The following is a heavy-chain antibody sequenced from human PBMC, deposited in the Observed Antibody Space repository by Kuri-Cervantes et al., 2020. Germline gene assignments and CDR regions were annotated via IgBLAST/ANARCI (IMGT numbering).Heavy chain of an antibody. Sequence: YNPSLKSRVTKSVDKSKNQFSLNLSSVTAADTAVYYCARQWLVYNWFDPWGQGTLVTVSS. CDR3: ARQWLVYNWFDP. D-gene: IGHD6-19*01. V-gene: IGHV4-30-2*04. J-gene: IGHJ5*02.